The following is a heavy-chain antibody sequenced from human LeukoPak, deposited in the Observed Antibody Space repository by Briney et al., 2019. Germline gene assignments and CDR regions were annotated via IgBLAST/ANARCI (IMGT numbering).Heavy chain of an antibody. D-gene: IGHD4-11*01. CDR1: GGTFSSYA. V-gene: IGHV1-69*13. CDR2: IIPIFGTA. CDR3: AREGIVTTYSNCLDY. J-gene: IGHJ4*02. Sequence: SVKVSCKASGGTFSSYAISWVRQAPGQGLEWMGGIIPIFGTANYARKFQGRVTITADESTSTAYMELSSLRSEDTAVYYCAREGIVTTYSNCLDYWGQGTLVTVSS.